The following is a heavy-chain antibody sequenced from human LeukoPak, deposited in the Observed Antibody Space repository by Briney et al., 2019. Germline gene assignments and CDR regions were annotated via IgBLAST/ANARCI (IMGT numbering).Heavy chain of an antibody. CDR2: IYDSGST. D-gene: IGHD3-10*01. Sequence: TLSLTCTVSGGSISSGGYYWSWIRQHPGKGLEWIGYIYDSGSTYYSPSLKSRITTSVDTSKSQFSLKLSSVTAADTAVYYCARCYGSGDVFDIWGQGTMVTVSS. V-gene: IGHV4-31*03. J-gene: IGHJ3*02. CDR3: ARCYGSGDVFDI. CDR1: GGSISSGGYY.